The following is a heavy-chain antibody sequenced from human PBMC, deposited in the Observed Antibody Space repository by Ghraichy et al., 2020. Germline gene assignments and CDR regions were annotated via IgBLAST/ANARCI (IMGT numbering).Heavy chain of an antibody. V-gene: IGHV3-48*02. CDR1: GFTFSSFS. CDR2: ISSRSRTI. Sequence: GGSLRLSCAASGFTFSSFSMNWVRQAPGKGLEWVSYISSRSRTIYYADSVKGRLTNSRDNAKNSLYLQMNSLRDEETAVYYCARGVEGLALYYYYYGMDVWGQGTTVTVSS. CDR3: ARGVEGLALYYYYYGMDV. J-gene: IGHJ6*02.